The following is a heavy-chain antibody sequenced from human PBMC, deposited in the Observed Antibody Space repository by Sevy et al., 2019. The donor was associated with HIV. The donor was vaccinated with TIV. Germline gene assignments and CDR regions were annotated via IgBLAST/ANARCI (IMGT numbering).Heavy chain of an antibody. V-gene: IGHV1-3*01. J-gene: IGHJ6*02. Sequence: ASVKVSCKASGYTFTSYAMHWVRQAPGQRLEWMGWINAGNGNTKYSQKFQGRVTITRGTSASTAYMELSSLRSEDTAVYYCAKPKGGYYDFWSGHKNLYGMDVWGQGTTVTVSS. CDR2: INAGNGNT. CDR1: GYTFTSYA. D-gene: IGHD3-3*01. CDR3: AKPKGGYYDFWSGHKNLYGMDV.